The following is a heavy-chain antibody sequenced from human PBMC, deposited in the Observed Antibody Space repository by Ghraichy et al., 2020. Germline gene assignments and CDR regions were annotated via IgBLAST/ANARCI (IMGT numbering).Heavy chain of an antibody. CDR3: AVVVAATGVLQY. CDR1: GGSISSSSYY. CDR2: IYYSGST. D-gene: IGHD2-15*01. V-gene: IGHV4-39*07. J-gene: IGHJ4*02. Sequence: SETLSLTCTVSGGSISSSSYYWGWIRQPPGKGLEWIGSIYYSGSTYYNPSLKSRVTISVDTSKNQFSLKLSSVTAADTAVYYCAVVVAATGVLQYWGQGTLVTVSS.